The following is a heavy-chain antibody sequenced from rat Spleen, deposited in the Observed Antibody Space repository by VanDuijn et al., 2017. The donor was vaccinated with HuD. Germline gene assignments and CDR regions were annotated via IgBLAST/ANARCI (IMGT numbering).Heavy chain of an antibody. D-gene: IGHD1-12*02. CDR1: GFTFSNYY. J-gene: IGHJ3*01. CDR3: AKDYYDGTYYGGLFDY. CDR2: ISYDGTTT. V-gene: IGHV5-29*01. Sequence: EVQLVESGGGLVQPGRSLKLSCAASGFTFSNYYMAWVRQAPTKGLEWVATISYDGTTTSYRDSVRGRFTISRDNAKNTQYLQMDSLRSEDTATYYCAKDYYDGTYYGGLFDYWGQGTLVTVSS.